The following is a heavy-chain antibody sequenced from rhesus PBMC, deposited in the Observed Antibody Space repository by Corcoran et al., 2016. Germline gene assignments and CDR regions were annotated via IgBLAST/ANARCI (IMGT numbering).Heavy chain of an antibody. V-gene: IGHV4S7*01. J-gene: IGHJ4*01. D-gene: IGHD2-8*01. CDR3: ARVGYCSGGVCYRGDFFDY. CDR2: TYSTSGNT. CDR1: GGSITGVYV. Sequence: QVQLQESGPGLVQPSETLSLTCAVSGGSITGVYVWGWLRPPPGKGLEWIWSTYSTSGNTYNNPSLKSRVTVSTDTSKNQFSLKLTSVTAADTAVYYCARVGYCSGGVCYRGDFFDYWGQGVLVTVSS.